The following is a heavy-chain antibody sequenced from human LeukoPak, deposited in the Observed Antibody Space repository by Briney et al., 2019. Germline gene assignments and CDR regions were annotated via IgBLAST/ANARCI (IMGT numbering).Heavy chain of an antibody. D-gene: IGHD5-24*01. CDR2: IYSGGGT. CDR3: ARWLQSLAYFDH. Sequence: PGGSLRLSCAASGFTVSSNYMSWVRQAPGKGLEWVSVIYSGGGTNYADSVKGRFTISRDNSKNTLYLQMNSLRAEDTAVYYCARWLQSLAYFDHWGQGTLVTVSS. CDR1: GFTVSSNY. J-gene: IGHJ4*02. V-gene: IGHV3-53*01.